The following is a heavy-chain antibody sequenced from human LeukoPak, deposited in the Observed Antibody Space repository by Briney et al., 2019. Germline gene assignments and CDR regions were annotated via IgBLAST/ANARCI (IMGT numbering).Heavy chain of an antibody. CDR2: ISWNSGTI. J-gene: IGHJ2*01. CDR1: GFTFDDYA. Sequence: GGSLRLSCAVSGFTFDDYATHWVRQESGKGLEWVSGISWNSGTIVYADSVKGRFTTSRDNAKNSLFLQMNSLRPEDTALYYCAKAKYYDILTGPTNHWHFDLWGRGTLVAVSS. D-gene: IGHD3-9*01. CDR3: AKAKYYDILTGPTNHWHFDL. V-gene: IGHV3-9*01.